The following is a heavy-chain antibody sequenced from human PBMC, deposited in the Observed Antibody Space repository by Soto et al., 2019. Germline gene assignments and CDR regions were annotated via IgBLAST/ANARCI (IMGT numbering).Heavy chain of an antibody. CDR2: ISAYNGNT. V-gene: IGHV1-18*04. J-gene: IGHJ6*02. D-gene: IGHD3-22*01. Sequence: QVQLVQSGAEVKKPGASVKVSCKASGYTFTSYGISCVRQAPGQGLEWMGWISAYNGNTNYAQKLQGRVTMTTDTSTSTAYMELRSLRSDDTAVYYCASTTYYYDSSGYYYDPYYYGMDVWGQGTTVTVSS. CDR3: ASTTYYYDSSGYYYDPYYYGMDV. CDR1: GYTFTSYG.